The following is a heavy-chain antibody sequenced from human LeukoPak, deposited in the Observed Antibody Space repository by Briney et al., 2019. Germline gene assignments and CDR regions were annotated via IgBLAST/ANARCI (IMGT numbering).Heavy chain of an antibody. CDR3: ARVTGYSSYDPPYYFDY. CDR1: GYTFTGYY. CDR2: INPNSGGT. J-gene: IGHJ4*02. V-gene: IGHV1-2*02. D-gene: IGHD5-12*01. Sequence: GASVKVSCKASGYTFTGYYMHWVRQAPGQGLEWMGWINPNSGGTNYAQKFQGRVTMTRDTSISTAYMELSRLRSDDTAVYYCARVTGYSSYDPPYYFDYWGQGTLVTVSS.